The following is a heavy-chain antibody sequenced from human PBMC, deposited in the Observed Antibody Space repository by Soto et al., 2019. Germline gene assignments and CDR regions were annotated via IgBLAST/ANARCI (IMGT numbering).Heavy chain of an antibody. CDR3: ATLTPRIAVAGGNWFDP. Sequence: GGSLRLSCAASGFTFSSYAMSWVRQAPGKGLEWVAAITDSGSSKYYADSVKGRFTISRDNSKNTLYLQMNSLRAEDTAVYYSATLTPRIAVAGGNWFDPWGQGTLVTVSS. D-gene: IGHD6-19*01. CDR2: ITDSGSSK. V-gene: IGHV3-23*01. CDR1: GFTFSSYA. J-gene: IGHJ5*02.